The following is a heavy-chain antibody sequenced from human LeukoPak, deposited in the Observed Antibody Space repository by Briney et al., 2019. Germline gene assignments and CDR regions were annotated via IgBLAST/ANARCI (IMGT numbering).Heavy chain of an antibody. CDR3: AKVAEVGATGYYYYMDV. V-gene: IGHV3-48*03. CDR1: GFTFSGFE. Sequence: GGSLRLSCEVFGFTFSGFEMNWVRQAPGKGLEWIAYISISGSNIYYADSVKGRFTISRDNSKNTLYLQMNSLRAEDTAVCYCAKVAEVGATGYYYYMDVWGKGTTVTISS. CDR2: ISISGSNI. D-gene: IGHD1-26*01. J-gene: IGHJ6*03.